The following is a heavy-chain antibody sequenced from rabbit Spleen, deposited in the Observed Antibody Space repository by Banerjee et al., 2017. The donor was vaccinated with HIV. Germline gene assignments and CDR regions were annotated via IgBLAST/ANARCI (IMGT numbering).Heavy chain of an antibody. CDR3: AGGDEYSGYGYHL. V-gene: IGHV1S40*01. D-gene: IGHD6-1*01. Sequence: QSLEESGGDLVKPGASLTLTCTASGFSFSSNYYMCWVRQAPGKGLEWIACIDIGSSGRNYYASWAKGRFTISKTSSTTVTLQMTSLTAADTATYFCAGGDEYSGYGYHLWGPGTLVTVS. CDR1: GFSFSSNYY. CDR2: IDIGSSGRN. J-gene: IGHJ4*01.